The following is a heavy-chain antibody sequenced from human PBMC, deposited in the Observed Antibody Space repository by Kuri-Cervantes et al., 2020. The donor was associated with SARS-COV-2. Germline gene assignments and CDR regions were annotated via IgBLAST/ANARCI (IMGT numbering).Heavy chain of an antibody. J-gene: IGHJ5*02. CDR1: GYTFTSYG. Sequence: ASVKVSCKASGYTFTSYGISWVRQAPGKGLEWMGGFDPEDGETIYAQKFQGRVTMTEDTSTDTAYMELSSLRSEDTAVYYCATGPPETVRWFDPWGQGTLVTVSS. D-gene: IGHD1-14*01. V-gene: IGHV1-24*01. CDR2: FDPEDGET. CDR3: ATGPPETVRWFDP.